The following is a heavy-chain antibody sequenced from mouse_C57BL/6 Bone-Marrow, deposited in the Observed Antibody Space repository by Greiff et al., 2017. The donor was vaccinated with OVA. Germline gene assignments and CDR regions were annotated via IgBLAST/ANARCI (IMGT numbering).Heavy chain of an antibody. CDR3: ARTAQATRAFDY. V-gene: IGHV1-55*01. Sequence: QVQLQQPGAELVKPGASVKMSCKASGYTFTSYWITWVKQRPGQGLEWIGDIYPGSGSTNYNEKFKSKATLTVDTSSSTAYMQLSSLTSEDSAVYCCARTAQATRAFDYWGQGTTLTVSS. CDR1: GYTFTSYW. CDR2: IYPGSGST. D-gene: IGHD3-2*02. J-gene: IGHJ2*01.